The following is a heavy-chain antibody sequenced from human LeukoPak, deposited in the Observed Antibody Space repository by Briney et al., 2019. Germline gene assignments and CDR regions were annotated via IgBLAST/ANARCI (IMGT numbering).Heavy chain of an antibody. V-gene: IGHV4-61*01. CDR2: IYYSGST. Sequence: SETLSLTCTVSGGSISSGSYYWSWIRQPPGKGLEWIGYIYYSGSTNYNPSLKSRVTISVDTSKNQFSLKLSSVTAADTAVYYCARDKYYYDSSGYYWAFDYWGQGTLVPVSS. D-gene: IGHD3-22*01. J-gene: IGHJ4*02. CDR3: ARDKYYYDSSGYYWAFDY. CDR1: GGSISSGSYY.